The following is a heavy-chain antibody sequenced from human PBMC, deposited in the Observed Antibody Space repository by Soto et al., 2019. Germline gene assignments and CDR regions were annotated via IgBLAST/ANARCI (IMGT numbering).Heavy chain of an antibody. J-gene: IGHJ3*02. CDR1: GYTFTSYG. V-gene: IGHV1-18*01. CDR3: AGGLVVVDAFDI. CDR2: ISAYNGNT. Sequence: ASVKVSCKASGYTFTSYGISWVRQAPGQGLEWMGWISAYNGNTNYAQKLQGRVTMTTDTSTSTAYMELRSLRSDDTAVYYGAGGLVVVDAFDIWGQGTMVTVSS. D-gene: IGHD3-22*01.